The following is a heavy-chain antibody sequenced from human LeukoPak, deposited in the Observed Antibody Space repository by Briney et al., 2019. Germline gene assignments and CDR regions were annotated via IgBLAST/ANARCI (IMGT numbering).Heavy chain of an antibody. Sequence: PGGSLRLSCAASGFTVSSNYMSWVRQAPGKGLEWVSVIYSGGSTYYADSVKGRFTISRDNSKNTPYLQMNSLRAEDTAVYYCARDYYDSSGYYFWAFDIWGQGTMVTVSS. V-gene: IGHV3-53*01. CDR2: IYSGGST. CDR3: ARDYYDSSGYYFWAFDI. D-gene: IGHD3-22*01. J-gene: IGHJ3*02. CDR1: GFTVSSNY.